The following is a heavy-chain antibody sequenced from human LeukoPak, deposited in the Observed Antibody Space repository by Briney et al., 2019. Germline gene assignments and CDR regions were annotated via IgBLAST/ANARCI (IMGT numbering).Heavy chain of an antibody. CDR3: ARRGYSYGCRDCGYYFDY. V-gene: IGHV4-4*02. D-gene: IGHD5-18*01. Sequence: SETLSLTCAVSGGSISSSNWWSWVRQPPGKGLEWIGEIYHSGSTNYNPSLKSRVTISVDKSKNQFSLKLSSVTAADTAVYYCARRGYSYGCRDCGYYFDYWGQGTLVTVSS. J-gene: IGHJ4*02. CDR1: GGSISSSNW. CDR2: IYHSGST.